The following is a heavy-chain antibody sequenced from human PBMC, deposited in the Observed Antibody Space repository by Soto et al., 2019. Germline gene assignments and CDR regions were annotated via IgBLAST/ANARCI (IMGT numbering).Heavy chain of an antibody. CDR1: GYTFTSYD. Sequence: GASVKVSCKASGYTFTSYDINWVRQATGQGLEWMGWMNPNSGNTGYAQKFQGRVTMTRNTSISTAYMELSSLRSEDTAVYYCARGRGITIFGVAIKFGNNWFDPWGQGTLVTVSS. D-gene: IGHD3-3*01. J-gene: IGHJ5*02. CDR3: ARGRGITIFGVAIKFGNNWFDP. CDR2: MNPNSGNT. V-gene: IGHV1-8*01.